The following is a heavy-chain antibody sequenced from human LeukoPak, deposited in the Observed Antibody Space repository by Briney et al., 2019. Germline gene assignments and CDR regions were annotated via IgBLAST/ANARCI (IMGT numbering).Heavy chain of an antibody. J-gene: IGHJ6*03. CDR1: GYTFTGYY. CDR3: ARDRGEYSSSWYTFFVNYYYYYMDV. CDR2: INPNSGGT. D-gene: IGHD6-13*01. V-gene: IGHV1-2*02. Sequence: VASVKVSCKASGYTFTGYYMHWVRQAPGQGLEWMGWINPNSGGTNYAQKFQGRVTMTRDTSISTAYMELSRLRSDDTAVYYCARDRGEYSSSWYTFFVNYYYYYMDVWGKGTTVTISS.